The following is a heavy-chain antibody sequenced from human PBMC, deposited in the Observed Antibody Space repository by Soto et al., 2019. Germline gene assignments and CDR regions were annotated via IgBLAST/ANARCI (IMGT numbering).Heavy chain of an antibody. J-gene: IGHJ6*02. Sequence: QVQLVQSGDEVRKPGSSVKVSCKASGYIFVNYGIAWVRQAPGQGLEWMGWISSYSGNTHYASKVQGRHAMTTDTSTSTAYMDLVNLTSDDTAVYYCAMVDNYVTPTPQDVWGQGTTVTVSS. V-gene: IGHV1-18*01. CDR1: GYIFVNYG. D-gene: IGHD3-16*01. CDR2: ISSYSGNT. CDR3: AMVDNYVTPTPQDV.